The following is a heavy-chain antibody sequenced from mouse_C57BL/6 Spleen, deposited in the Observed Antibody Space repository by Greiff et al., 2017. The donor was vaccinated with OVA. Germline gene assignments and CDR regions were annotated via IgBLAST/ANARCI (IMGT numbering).Heavy chain of an antibody. CDR3: AKGDGSSHWYFDV. J-gene: IGHJ1*03. Sequence: VQLQQSGPGLVQPSQSLSITCTVSGFSLTSYGVHWVRQSPGKGLEWLGVIWRGGSTDYNAAFMSRLSITKDNSKSQVFFKMNSLQADDTAIYYCAKGDGSSHWYFDVWGTGTTVTVSS. V-gene: IGHV2-5*01. CDR2: IWRGGST. D-gene: IGHD1-1*01. CDR1: GFSLTSYG.